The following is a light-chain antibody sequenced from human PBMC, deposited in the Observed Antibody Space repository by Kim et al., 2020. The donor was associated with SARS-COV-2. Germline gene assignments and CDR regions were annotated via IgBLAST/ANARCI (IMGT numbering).Light chain of an antibody. Sequence: AAGKTDRLNCGGGNIGEYRVRGDQPEPGRAPWWVIHYDTDRPAGIPERFTGSNSGTTVTLTISRVGAGDEADYYCQVWHTGGERVVFGGGTQLTVL. V-gene: IGLV3-21*01. J-gene: IGLJ2*01. CDR3: QVWHTGGERVV. CDR1: NIGEYR. CDR2: YDT.